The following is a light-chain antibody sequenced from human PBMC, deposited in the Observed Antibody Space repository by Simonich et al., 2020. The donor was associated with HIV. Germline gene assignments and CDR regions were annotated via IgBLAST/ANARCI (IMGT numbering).Light chain of an antibody. J-gene: IGKJ3*01. CDR1: QSLLSSNGYNY. Sequence: DIVMTQSPLSLPVTPGEPASISCRSSQSLLSSNGYNYLDWYLQKPGQSPQLLIYLGSNRASGVPARFSGSGSGTDFTLKISRVEAEDVGVYYCMQALQTPLFTFGPGTKVDIK. CDR2: LGS. CDR3: MQALQTPLFT. V-gene: IGKV2-28*01.